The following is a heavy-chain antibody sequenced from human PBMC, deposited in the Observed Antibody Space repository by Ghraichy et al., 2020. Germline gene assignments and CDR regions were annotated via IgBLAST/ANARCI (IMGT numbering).Heavy chain of an antibody. CDR2: ISIYNGNI. Sequence: ASVKVSYKTSGYIFSDYAISWVRQAPGQGLEWMGWISIYNGNINYAQKFQGRVTLTPDRSTRIAYMELTGLRSDDTDVYYCARRDGDYSLDNWGQGTLVTVSS. CDR3: ARRDGDYSLDN. D-gene: IGHD4-11*01. CDR1: GYIFSDYA. J-gene: IGHJ4*02. V-gene: IGHV1-18*04.